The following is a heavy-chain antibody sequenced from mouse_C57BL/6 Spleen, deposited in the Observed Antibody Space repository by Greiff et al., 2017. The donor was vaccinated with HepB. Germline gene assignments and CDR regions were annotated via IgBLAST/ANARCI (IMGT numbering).Heavy chain of an antibody. CDR1: GYSITSGYY. D-gene: IGHD1-1*01. Sequence: EVQLQESGPGLVKPSQSLSLTCSVTGYSITSGYYWNWIRQFPGNKLEWMGYISYDGSNNYNPSLKNRTSITRDTSKNQFFLKWNSVTTEDTATYYCARDDGSSPFDYWGQGTTLTVSS. V-gene: IGHV3-6*01. CDR3: ARDDGSSPFDY. CDR2: ISYDGSN. J-gene: IGHJ2*01.